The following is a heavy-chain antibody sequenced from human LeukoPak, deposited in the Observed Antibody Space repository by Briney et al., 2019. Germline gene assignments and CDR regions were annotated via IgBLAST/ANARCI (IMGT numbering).Heavy chain of an antibody. CDR3: ARLYSSWYNYFDY. D-gene: IGHD6-13*01. CDR2: IYSSGST. CDR1: GGSINNYY. Sequence: SETLSLTCTVSGGSINNYYWSWLRQPAGKGLEWIGLIYSSGSTSYNPSLKSRVTISVDTSKNQFSLKLSSVTAADTAVYYCARLYSSWYNYFDYWGQGTLVTVSS. J-gene: IGHJ4*02. V-gene: IGHV4-4*07.